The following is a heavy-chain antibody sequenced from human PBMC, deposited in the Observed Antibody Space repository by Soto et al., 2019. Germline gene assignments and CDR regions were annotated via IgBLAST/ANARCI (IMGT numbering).Heavy chain of an antibody. J-gene: IGHJ6*02. Sequence: SETLSLTCAVYGGSFSGYYWSWIRQPPGKGLEWIGEINHSGSTNYNPSLKSRVTISVDTSKNQFSLKLSSVTAADTAVYYCARGMGSGWQYHYYYYGMDVWGQGTTVTVSS. CDR3: ARGMGSGWQYHYYYYGMDV. CDR2: INHSGST. CDR1: GGSFSGYY. D-gene: IGHD6-19*01. V-gene: IGHV4-34*01.